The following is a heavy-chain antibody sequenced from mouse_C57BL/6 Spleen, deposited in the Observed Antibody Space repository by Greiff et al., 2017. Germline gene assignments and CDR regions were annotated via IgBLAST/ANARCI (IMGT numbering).Heavy chain of an antibody. CDR1: GFTFSSYA. CDR2: ISDGGSYT. V-gene: IGHV5-4*01. CDR3: ARDQLAPFAY. Sequence: EVQGVESGGGLVKPGGSLKLSCAASGFTFSSYAMSWVRQTPEKRLEWVATISDGGSYTNYPDNVKGRFTISRDNAKNNLYLQMSHLKSEDTAMYYCARDQLAPFAYWGQGTLVTVSA. J-gene: IGHJ3*01. D-gene: IGHD4-1*02.